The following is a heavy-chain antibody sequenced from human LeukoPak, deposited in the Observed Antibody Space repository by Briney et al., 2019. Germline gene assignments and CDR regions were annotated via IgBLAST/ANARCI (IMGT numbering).Heavy chain of an antibody. CDR1: VGTFSSYA. CDR3: AREVVVPAATYYYYYYMDV. D-gene: IGHD2-2*01. V-gene: IGHV1-69*05. Sequence: SVKVSCKASVGTFSSYAISWVRQAPGQGLEWMGRIIPIFGTANYAQKFQGRVTITTDESTRTAYMELSSLRSEDTAVYYCAREVVVPAATYYYYYYMDVWGKGTTVTVSS. J-gene: IGHJ6*03. CDR2: IIPIFGTA.